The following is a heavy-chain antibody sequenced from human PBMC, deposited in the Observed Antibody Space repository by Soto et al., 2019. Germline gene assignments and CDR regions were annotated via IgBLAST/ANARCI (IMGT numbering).Heavy chain of an antibody. V-gene: IGHV4-31*03. CDR2: IYYSGST. Sequence: TLSLTCTVSGGSISSGGYYWSWIRQHPGKGLEWIGYIYYSGSTYYNPSLKSRVTISVDKSKNQFSLKLSSVTAADTAVYYCASMVRGDGYFDYWGQGTLVTVSS. CDR3: ASMVRGDGYFDY. CDR1: GGSISSGGYY. D-gene: IGHD3-10*01. J-gene: IGHJ4*02.